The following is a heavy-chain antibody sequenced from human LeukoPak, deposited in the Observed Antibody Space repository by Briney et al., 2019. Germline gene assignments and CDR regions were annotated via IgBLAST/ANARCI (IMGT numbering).Heavy chain of an antibody. Sequence: GGSLRLSCAASGFSFSRYWMNWVRQVPRKGLEWVANIKQDGSEKYYVDSVKGRFTISRDNAKNSLYLQMNSLRAEDTAVYYCARDKGDYDTSGSLFVFGGQGTLVTVSS. CDR3: ARDKGDYDTSGSLFVF. D-gene: IGHD3-22*01. CDR2: IKQDGSEK. V-gene: IGHV3-7*03. CDR1: GFSFSRYW. J-gene: IGHJ4*02.